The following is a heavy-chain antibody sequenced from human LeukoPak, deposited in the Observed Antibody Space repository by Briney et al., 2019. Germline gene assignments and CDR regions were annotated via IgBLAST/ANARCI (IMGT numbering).Heavy chain of an antibody. V-gene: IGHV4-4*02. CDR3: ARDRYGYDFWSGQIYYYYYMDV. Sequence: SETLSLTCAVSGGSISSSNWWSWVRQPPGKGLEWIGEIYHSGSTNYNPSLKSRVTISVDKSKNQFSLKLSSVTAADTAVYYCARDRYGYDFWSGQIYYYYYMDVWGKGTTVTVSS. CDR2: IYHSGST. J-gene: IGHJ6*03. D-gene: IGHD3-3*01. CDR1: GGSISSSNW.